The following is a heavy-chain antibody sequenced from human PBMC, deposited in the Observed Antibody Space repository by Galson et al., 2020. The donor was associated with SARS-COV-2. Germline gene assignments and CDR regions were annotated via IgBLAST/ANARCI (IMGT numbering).Heavy chain of an antibody. CDR1: GFTFAKYP. CDR3: ATHPDKAYYPRDY. J-gene: IGHJ4*02. CDR2: ISGTAYST. Sequence: GESLKTSCGASGFTFAKYPMSWVRQAPGKGLEWVSRISGTAYSTYYADSVKGRFTISRDNFKNTLYLQMNNLRAEDTAVYHCATHPDKAYYPRDYWGQGTLVTVSS. D-gene: IGHD3-10*01. V-gene: IGHV3-23*01.